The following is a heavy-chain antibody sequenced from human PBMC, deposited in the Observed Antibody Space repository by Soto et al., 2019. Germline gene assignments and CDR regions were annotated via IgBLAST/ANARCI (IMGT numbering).Heavy chain of an antibody. CDR2: ISYDGSNK. J-gene: IGHJ5*01. V-gene: IGHV3-30*18. D-gene: IGHD1-26*01. CDR3: AKWDDS. Sequence: QVQLVESGGGVVQPGRSLRLSCAASGFTFSSYGMHWVRQALGKGMAWVAVISYDGSNKYYSDSVKGRFTISRDNSKNTLYLLINRLRAERTAVYYCAKWDDSWGQGPLVTVSS. CDR1: GFTFSSYG.